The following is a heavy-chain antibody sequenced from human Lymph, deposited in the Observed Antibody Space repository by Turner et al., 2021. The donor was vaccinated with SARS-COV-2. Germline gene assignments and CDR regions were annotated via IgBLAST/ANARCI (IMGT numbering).Heavy chain of an antibody. V-gene: IGHV3-9*01. CDR1: GFTFDDYA. D-gene: IGHD1-26*01. J-gene: IGHJ4*02. CDR3: AKDLAGTYYSSFDY. Sequence: EVQLVEPGVGLVQPGRSLMLSCAASGFTFDDYAMHWVRQAPGKGLEWVSGINWSGGSIAYADSVKGRFTISRDNPKNSLYLQMNSLRAEDTAFYYCAKDLAGTYYSSFDYWGQGTLVTVSS. CDR2: INWSGGSI.